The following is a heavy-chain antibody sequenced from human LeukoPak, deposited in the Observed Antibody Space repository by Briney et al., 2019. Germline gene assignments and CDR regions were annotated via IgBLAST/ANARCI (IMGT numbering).Heavy chain of an antibody. V-gene: IGHV1-18*01. CDR2: ISVDNVNT. Sequence: GASVKVSCKASGYTFTSYGISWVRQAPGQGLEWLGWISVDNVNTNYVQKFQDRVTMTTDTSTSTAYMELRSLRSDDTAVYYCARVQPHQIYYDDSDYPTRNDYWGQGTLVTVSS. CDR3: ARVQPHQIYYDDSDYPTRNDY. CDR1: GYTFTSYG. D-gene: IGHD3-22*01. J-gene: IGHJ4*02.